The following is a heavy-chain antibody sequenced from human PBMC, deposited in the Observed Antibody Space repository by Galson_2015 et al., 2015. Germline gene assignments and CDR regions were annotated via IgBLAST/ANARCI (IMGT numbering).Heavy chain of an antibody. CDR1: GFTFSSYS. Sequence: LRLSCAASGFTFSSYSMNWVRQAPGKGLEWIGEIYHSGSTNYNPSLKSRVTISVDKSKNQFSLKLSSVTAADTAVYYCARGRTFKSLNIWGQGTLVTVSS. CDR2: IYHSGST. CDR3: ARGRTFKSLNI. V-gene: IGHV4-34*01. J-gene: IGHJ4*02. D-gene: IGHD1-14*01.